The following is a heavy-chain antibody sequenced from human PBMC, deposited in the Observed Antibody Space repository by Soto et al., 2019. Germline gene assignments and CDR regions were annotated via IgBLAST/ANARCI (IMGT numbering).Heavy chain of an antibody. V-gene: IGHV3-30-3*01. CDR2: ISYDGSNK. J-gene: IGHJ6*02. D-gene: IGHD2-2*01. CDR1: GFTFSSYA. CDR3: ARDNGGDIVVVPAATYYYGMDV. Sequence: QVQLVESGGGVVQPGRSLRLSCAASGFTFSSYAMHWVRQAPGKGLEWVAVISYDGSNKYYADSVKGRFTISRDNSKNTLYLQRNSLRAEDTAVYYCARDNGGDIVVVPAATYYYGMDVWGQGTTVTVSS.